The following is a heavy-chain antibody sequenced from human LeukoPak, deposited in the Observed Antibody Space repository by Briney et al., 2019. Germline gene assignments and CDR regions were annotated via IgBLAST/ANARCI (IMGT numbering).Heavy chain of an antibody. CDR2: IRSKADSYTT. Sequence: GGSLKLSCAASGFTFSGSAMHWVRQASGKGQEWLGRIRSKADSYTTAYAASVKGRFIVSRDDSKNTAYLQMNSLKTEDTAVYYCRAAADLNDYWGQGTLVTVSS. CDR1: GFTFSGSA. V-gene: IGHV3-73*01. CDR3: RAAADLNDY. D-gene: IGHD6-13*01. J-gene: IGHJ4*02.